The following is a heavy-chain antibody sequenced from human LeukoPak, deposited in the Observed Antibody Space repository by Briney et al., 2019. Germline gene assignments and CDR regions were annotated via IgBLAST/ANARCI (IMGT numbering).Heavy chain of an antibody. CDR3: ARDSESGERSGALDY. CDR2: IYYSGST. V-gene: IGHV4-39*07. D-gene: IGHD3-10*01. CDR1: GGSISSSSYY. J-gene: IGHJ4*02. Sequence: SETLSLTCTVSGGSISSSSYYWGWIRQPPGKGLEWIGSIYYSGSTYYNPSLKSRVTISVDTSKNQFSLKLSSVTAADTAVYYCARDSESGERSGALDYWGQGTLVTVSS.